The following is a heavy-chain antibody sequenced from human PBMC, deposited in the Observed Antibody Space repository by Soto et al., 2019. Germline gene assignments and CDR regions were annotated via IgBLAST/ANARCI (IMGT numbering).Heavy chain of an antibody. CDR2: ISSSSSTI. J-gene: IGHJ6*03. CDR1: GFTFSSYS. Sequence: EVQLVESGGGLVQPGGSLRLSCAASGFTFSSYSMNWVRQAPGKGLEWVSYISSSSSTIYYADSVKGRFTISRDNAKNSLYLQMNSLRAEDTDLYYCARDAKAGPYYYYYMDVWGKGTTVTVSS. D-gene: IGHD6-13*01. CDR3: ARDAKAGPYYYYYMDV. V-gene: IGHV3-48*01.